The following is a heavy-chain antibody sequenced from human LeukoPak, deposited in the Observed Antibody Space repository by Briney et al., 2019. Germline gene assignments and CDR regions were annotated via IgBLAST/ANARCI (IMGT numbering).Heavy chain of an antibody. Sequence: PSETLSLTCTVSGGSINSGDYYWVWIRQPPGKGLEWIGSIYYSGSTSYNPSLKSRVTMTVDTSKSQFSLKLSSVTAADTAVYYCASTLVRGVIAPFDYWGQGTLVIVSS. CDR1: GGSINSGDYY. CDR2: IYYSGST. D-gene: IGHD3-10*01. CDR3: ASTLVRGVIAPFDY. J-gene: IGHJ4*02. V-gene: IGHV4-39*07.